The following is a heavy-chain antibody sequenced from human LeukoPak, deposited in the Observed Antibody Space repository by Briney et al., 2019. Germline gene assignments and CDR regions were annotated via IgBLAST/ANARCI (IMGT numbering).Heavy chain of an antibody. Sequence: SETLSLTCTVAGVPVSRGNNYWTWIRQPPGKGLEWIGYIYYTGTTKYNPSLKSRVTISVDTSKNQFSLKLSSVTAADTAVYYCARSYYDSSGYTPAIDYWGQGTLVTASS. CDR2: IYYTGTT. J-gene: IGHJ4*02. V-gene: IGHV4-61*01. CDR1: GVPVSRGNNY. CDR3: ARSYYDSSGYTPAIDY. D-gene: IGHD3-22*01.